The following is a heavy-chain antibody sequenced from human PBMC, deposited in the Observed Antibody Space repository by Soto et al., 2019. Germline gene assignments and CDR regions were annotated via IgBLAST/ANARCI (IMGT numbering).Heavy chain of an antibody. J-gene: IGHJ4*02. CDR3: ARVSYCGGDCYSYYFDY. Sequence: QVQLVQSGAEVQKPGSSVKVSCKASGGTFSSYAISWVRQAPGQGLEWMGGIIPIFGTANYAQKFQGRVTITADESTNTAYMELSSLRSEDTAVYYCARVSYCGGDCYSYYFDYWGQGTLVTVSS. CDR1: GGTFSSYA. V-gene: IGHV1-69*01. CDR2: IIPIFGTA. D-gene: IGHD2-21*02.